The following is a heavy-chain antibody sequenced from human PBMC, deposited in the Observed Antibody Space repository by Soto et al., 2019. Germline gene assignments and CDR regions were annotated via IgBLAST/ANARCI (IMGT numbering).Heavy chain of an antibody. D-gene: IGHD2-2*02. V-gene: IGHV1-8*02. J-gene: IGHJ6*03. CDR1: GYSLTDNG. CDR2: ISPDSGNT. CDR3: ARVYGYDYFYMDV. Sequence: QAYLEQSGAEVKKPGTSVKVSCKASGYSLTDNGITWVRQASGQGLEYMGWISPDSGNTDYARRFQGRVTLTSDTSINTAYMELSSLRSDDTAVYYCARVYGYDYFYMDVWGQGTTVTVSS.